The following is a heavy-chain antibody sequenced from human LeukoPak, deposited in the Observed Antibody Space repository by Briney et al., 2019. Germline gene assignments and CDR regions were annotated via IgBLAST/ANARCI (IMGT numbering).Heavy chain of an antibody. CDR3: AREKTAYYYDSSGYSEGAFDI. V-gene: IGHV4-31*03. CDR1: GGSISSGGNY. D-gene: IGHD3-22*01. CDR2: IYYSGNT. J-gene: IGHJ3*02. Sequence: SQTLSLTCTVSGGSISSGGNYWSWIRQHPGKGLEWIGYIYYSGNTQHNPSLKSRMTISIDTSKSQFSLKLRSVTAADTAVYYCAREKTAYYYDSSGYSEGAFDIWGQGTMVTVSS.